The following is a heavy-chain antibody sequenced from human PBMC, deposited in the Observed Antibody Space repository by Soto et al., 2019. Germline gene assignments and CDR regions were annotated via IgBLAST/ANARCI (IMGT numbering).Heavy chain of an antibody. V-gene: IGHV3-48*03. CDR1: KFTFSNYE. CDR2: ISSSGNTI. CDR3: AREDSVAVAVLDY. D-gene: IGHD6-19*01. Sequence: SGGSLRLSCVASKFTFSNYEMNWVRQAPGKGLEWVSYISSSGNTIFYADSVKGRFTISRDNAKNSLYLQMNSLRAEDTAVYYCAREDSVAVAVLDYWGQGTLVTVSS. J-gene: IGHJ4*02.